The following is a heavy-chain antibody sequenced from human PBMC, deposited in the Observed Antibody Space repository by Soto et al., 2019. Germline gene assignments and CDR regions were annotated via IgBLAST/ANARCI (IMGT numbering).Heavy chain of an antibody. V-gene: IGHV1-69*04. Sequence: GASVEVSWKASRGTFSSSTLSWVRQAPGQGLEWMGRTIPLLNVADYAQDFQGRLTITADRSTSTTYMELTSLTSKDTAVYYCARDSPIGSTFSGQDAIESWGQGTLVTGSS. CDR3: ARDSPIGSTFSGQDAIES. CDR1: RGTFSSST. J-gene: IGHJ4*02. D-gene: IGHD1-26*01. CDR2: TIPLLNVA.